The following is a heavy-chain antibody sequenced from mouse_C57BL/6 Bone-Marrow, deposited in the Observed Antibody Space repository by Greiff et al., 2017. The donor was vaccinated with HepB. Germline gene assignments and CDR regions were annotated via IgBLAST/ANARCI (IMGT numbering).Heavy chain of an antibody. J-gene: IGHJ1*03. Sequence: DVMLVESGGGLVKPGGSLKLSCAASGFTFSDYGMHWVRQAPEKGLEWVAYISSGSSTIYYADTVKGRFTISRDNAKNTLFLQMTSLRSEDTAMYYCARDYGSRYWYFDVWGTGTTVTVSS. CDR3: ARDYGSRYWYFDV. CDR1: GFTFSDYG. V-gene: IGHV5-17*01. D-gene: IGHD1-1*01. CDR2: ISSGSSTI.